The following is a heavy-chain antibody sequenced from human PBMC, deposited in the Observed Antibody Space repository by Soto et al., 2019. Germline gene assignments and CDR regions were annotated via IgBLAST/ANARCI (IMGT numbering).Heavy chain of an antibody. Sequence: GGSLRLSCAASGFTFSSYWMHWVRQAPGKGLVWVSRINSDGSSTSYADSVKGRFTISRDNAKNTLYLQMNSLRAEDTAVYYCARDQIVVVPAASIYYYGMDVWGQGTTVTV. CDR1: GFTFSSYW. V-gene: IGHV3-74*01. J-gene: IGHJ6*02. D-gene: IGHD2-2*01. CDR2: INSDGSST. CDR3: ARDQIVVVPAASIYYYGMDV.